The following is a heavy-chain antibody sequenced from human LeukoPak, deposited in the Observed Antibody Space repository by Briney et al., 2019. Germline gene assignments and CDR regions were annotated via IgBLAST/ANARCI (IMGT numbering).Heavy chain of an antibody. CDR2: ISSSSSYI. CDR3: ARGYYDILTGYYPLADY. CDR1: GFTFSSYS. Sequence: GGSLRLSCAASGFTFSSYSMNWVRQAPGKGLEWVSSISSSSSYIYYADSVKGRFTISRDNAKNSLYLQMNSLRAEDTAVYYCARGYYDILTGYYPLADYWGQGTLVTVPS. D-gene: IGHD3-9*01. V-gene: IGHV3-21*01. J-gene: IGHJ4*02.